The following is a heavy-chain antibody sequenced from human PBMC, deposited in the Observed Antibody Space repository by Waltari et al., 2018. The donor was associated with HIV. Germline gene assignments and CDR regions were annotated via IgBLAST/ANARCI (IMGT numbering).Heavy chain of an antibody. J-gene: IGHJ6*02. Sequence: QVQLQESGPGLVKPSQTLSLTCTVSGGSISSGDYYWSWIRQPPGKGLEWIGHIYYSGSTYYNPSLKSRVTISVDTSKNQFSLKLSSVSAADTAVYYCARAGSVFGTSPYGMDVWGQGTTVTVSS. CDR2: IYYSGST. CDR3: ARAGSVFGTSPYGMDV. D-gene: IGHD2-2*01. V-gene: IGHV4-30-4*01. CDR1: GGSISSGDYY.